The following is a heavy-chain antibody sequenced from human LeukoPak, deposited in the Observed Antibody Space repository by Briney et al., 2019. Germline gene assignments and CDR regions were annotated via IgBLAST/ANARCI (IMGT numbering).Heavy chain of an antibody. CDR2: ISSNGGST. CDR1: GFTFSSYA. D-gene: IGHD4-17*01. Sequence: GGSLRLSCAASGFTFSSYAMHWVRQAPGKGLEYVSAISSNGGSTYYANSVKGGFTISRDNSKNTLYLQMGSLRAEDMAVYYCAREVNHDYDRFDPWGQGTLVTVSS. J-gene: IGHJ5*02. V-gene: IGHV3-64*01. CDR3: AREVNHDYDRFDP.